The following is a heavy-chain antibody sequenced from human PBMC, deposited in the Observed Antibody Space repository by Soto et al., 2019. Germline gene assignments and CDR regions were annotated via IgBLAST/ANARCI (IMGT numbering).Heavy chain of an antibody. J-gene: IGHJ6*02. D-gene: IGHD6-13*01. V-gene: IGHV4-34*01. CDR1: GGSFSGYY. CDR3: LRVRGGRRIAAAGTRCYYYCGMDV. CDR2: VNNSGST. Sequence: QVQLQQWGAGLLKPSETLSLTCAVYGGSFSGYYWSWIRQPPGKGLERIGEVNNSGSTNYNQSLKSRGNLSVDTSKNQFSLKLSSVVAADTAAYYCLRVRGGRRIAAAGTRCYYYCGMDVWGQGTTVTVS.